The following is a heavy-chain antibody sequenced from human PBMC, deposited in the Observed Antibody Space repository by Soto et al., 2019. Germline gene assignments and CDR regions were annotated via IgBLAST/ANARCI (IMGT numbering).Heavy chain of an antibody. CDR1: GYTFTSYD. CDR2: MNPNSGNT. Sequence: VASVKVSCKASGYTFTSYDINWVRQATGQGLEWMGWMNPNSGNTGYAQKFQGRVTMTRNTSISTAYMELSSLRSEDTAVYYCATVGYCTNGVCPSPEYYFDYWGQGTLVTVSS. D-gene: IGHD2-8*01. J-gene: IGHJ4*02. V-gene: IGHV1-8*01. CDR3: ATVGYCTNGVCPSPEYYFDY.